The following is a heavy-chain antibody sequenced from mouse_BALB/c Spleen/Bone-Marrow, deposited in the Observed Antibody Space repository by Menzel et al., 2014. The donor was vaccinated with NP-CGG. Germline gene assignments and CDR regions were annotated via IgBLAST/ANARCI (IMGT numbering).Heavy chain of an antibody. V-gene: IGHV7-3*02. CDR1: GSTFTDYY. CDR3: ARFPMDY. J-gene: IGHJ4*01. Sequence: EVKLVESGGGLVQPGGSLRLSCTTSGSTFTDYYMSWVRQPPGKALEWLAFIRNKAYGYTTEYSASVRGRFTISRDNSQSTLYLQMNTLRAEDSATYYCARFPMDYWGQGTSVTVSS. CDR2: IRNKAYGYTT.